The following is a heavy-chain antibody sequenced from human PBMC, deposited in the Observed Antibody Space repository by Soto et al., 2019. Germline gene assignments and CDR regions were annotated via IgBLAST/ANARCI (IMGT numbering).Heavy chain of an antibody. J-gene: IGHJ4*02. V-gene: IGHV3-23*01. Sequence: EVQLLESGGGLVQPGGSLRLSCAPSGVTFTSYAMTWVRKVSGEGLQWVSSISKSGDSTYYADSVKGRFTTSRDNSKSTLYLQMNSMRAEDTAIYYCSNGSFGFDYVGQGTMVTVSS. CDR3: SNGSFGFDY. CDR1: GVTFTSYA. CDR2: ISKSGDST. D-gene: IGHD3-10*01.